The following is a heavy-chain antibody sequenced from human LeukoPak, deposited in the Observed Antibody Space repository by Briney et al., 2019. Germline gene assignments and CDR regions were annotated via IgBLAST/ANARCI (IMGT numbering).Heavy chain of an antibody. D-gene: IGHD4-17*01. CDR1: GFTFSSFA. CDR2: ISYDGSNK. Sequence: GSLRLSCAASGFTFSSFAMHWVRQAPGKGLEWVAVISYDGSNKYYADSVKGRFTISRDTSKNTLYLQMNSLRAEDTAVYYCARDTTTVTTRAFDIWGQGTMVTVSS. CDR3: ARDTTTVTTRAFDI. J-gene: IGHJ3*02. V-gene: IGHV3-30-3*01.